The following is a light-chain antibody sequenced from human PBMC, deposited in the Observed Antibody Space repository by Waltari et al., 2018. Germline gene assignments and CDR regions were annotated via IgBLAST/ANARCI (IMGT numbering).Light chain of an antibody. CDR1: NIGCKN. Sequence: SYDLTQPLSVSVALGQTARITCGGTNIGCKNVHGYQQKPGQAPPLVIYRDKNRPSRIPERVSGSNSENTATLTRTGAQGADEADYYCQVWDSSTAVFGGGTQLTVL. CDR2: RDK. J-gene: IGLJ7*01. CDR3: QVWDSSTAV. V-gene: IGLV3-9*01.